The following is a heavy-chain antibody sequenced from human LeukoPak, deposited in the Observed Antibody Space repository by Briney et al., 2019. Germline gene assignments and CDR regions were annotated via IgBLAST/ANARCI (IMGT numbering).Heavy chain of an antibody. D-gene: IGHD6-6*01. J-gene: IGHJ6*03. Sequence: ASVKVSCKASGYTFTGYYMHWVRQAPGQGLEWMGWINPNSGGTNYAQKFQGRVTMTRDTSISTAYMELSRLRSDDTAVYYCARDKGSSSSGGAYYYYYYMDVWGKGTTVTVSS. CDR2: INPNSGGT. V-gene: IGHV1-2*02. CDR3: ARDKGSSSSGGAYYYYYYMDV. CDR1: GYTFTGYY.